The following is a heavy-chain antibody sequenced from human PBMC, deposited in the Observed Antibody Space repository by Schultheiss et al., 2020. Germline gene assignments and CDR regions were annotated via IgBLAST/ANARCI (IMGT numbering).Heavy chain of an antibody. Sequence: SETLSLTCTVSGGSISSSSYYWGWIRQPPGKGLEWIGSIYYSGSTYYNPSLKSRVTISVDTSENQFSLKLSSVTAADTAVYYCARLKGVIRSPLAFDYWGQGTLVTVSS. D-gene: IGHD3-10*01. J-gene: IGHJ4*02. CDR2: IYYSGST. CDR3: ARLKGVIRSPLAFDY. CDR1: GGSISSSSYY. V-gene: IGHV4-39*01.